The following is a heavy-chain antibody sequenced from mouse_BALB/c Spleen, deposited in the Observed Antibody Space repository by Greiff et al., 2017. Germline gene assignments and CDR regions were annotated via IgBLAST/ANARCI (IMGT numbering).Heavy chain of an antibody. CDR2: ISYSGST. D-gene: IGHD1-1*01. CDR1: GDSITSGY. J-gene: IGHJ4*01. CDR3: ARYRGYGSSYAMDY. V-gene: IGHV3-8*02. Sequence: EVKVVESGPSLVKPSQTLSLTCSVTGDSITSGYWNWIRKFPGNKLEYMGYISYSGSTYYNPSLKSRISITRDTSKNQYYLQLNSVTTEDTATYYCARYRGYGSSYAMDYWGQGTSVTVSS.